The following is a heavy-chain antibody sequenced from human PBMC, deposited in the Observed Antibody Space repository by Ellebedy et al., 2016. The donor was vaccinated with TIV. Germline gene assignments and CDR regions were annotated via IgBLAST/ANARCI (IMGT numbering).Heavy chain of an antibody. CDR3: ASFTFGEVIDH. Sequence: ASVKVSCKASGYTFTDKYLHWVRQAPGQGLEWMGWISPTNGVTNYAQNLRGRVTMTRDTSISTAYMELTRLRSDDTAVYFCASFTFGEVIDHWGQGTLLTVSS. J-gene: IGHJ5*02. D-gene: IGHD3-16*01. CDR2: ISPTNGVT. V-gene: IGHV1-2*02. CDR1: GYTFTDKY.